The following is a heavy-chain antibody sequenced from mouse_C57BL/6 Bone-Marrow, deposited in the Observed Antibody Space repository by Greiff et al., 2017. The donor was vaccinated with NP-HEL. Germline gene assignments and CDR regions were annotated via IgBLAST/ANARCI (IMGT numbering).Heavy chain of an antibody. J-gene: IGHJ3*01. CDR1: GYTFTSYW. D-gene: IGHD1-1*01. CDR2: IHPNSGST. CDR3: ARGYYYGSSSFAY. V-gene: IGHV1-64*01. Sequence: VQLQQSGAELVKPGASVKLSCKASGYTFTSYWMHWVKQRPGQGLEWIGMIHPNSGSTNYNEKFKSKATLTVDKSSSTAYMQLSSLTSEDSAVYYCARGYYYGSSSFAYWGQGTLVTVSA.